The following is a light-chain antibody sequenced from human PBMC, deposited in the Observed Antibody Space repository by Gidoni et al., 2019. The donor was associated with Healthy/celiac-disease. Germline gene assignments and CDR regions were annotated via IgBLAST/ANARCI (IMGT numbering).Light chain of an antibody. CDR1: QCISSW. CDR2: KAS. V-gene: IGKV1-5*03. Sequence: IQMSQSPPTLSASVGDRVTITCRARQCISSWLAWYQQKPGKVPKLLIYKASSLESCVPSRFSGSRCGTEFTLTISSLQPDDFATYYCQQYNSYSTTSFGQGTKLDIK. J-gene: IGKJ2*01. CDR3: QQYNSYSTTS.